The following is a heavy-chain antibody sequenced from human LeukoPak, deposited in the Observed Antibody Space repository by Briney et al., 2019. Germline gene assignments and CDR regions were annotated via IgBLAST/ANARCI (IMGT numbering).Heavy chain of an antibody. CDR3: ARVALGDWAGGNYFDY. D-gene: IGHD3-16*01. J-gene: IGHJ4*02. CDR1: GGSISSSSYY. V-gene: IGHV4-39*07. Sequence: PSETLSLTCTVSGGSISSSSYYWGWIRQPPGKGLEWIGSIYYSGSTYYNPSLKSRVTISVDTSKNQFSLKLSSVTAADTAVYYCARVALGDWAGGNYFDYWGQGTLVTVSS. CDR2: IYYSGST.